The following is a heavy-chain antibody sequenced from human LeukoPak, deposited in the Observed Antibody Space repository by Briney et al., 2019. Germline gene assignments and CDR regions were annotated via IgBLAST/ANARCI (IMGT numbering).Heavy chain of an antibody. V-gene: IGHV3-30*02. J-gene: IGHJ2*01. Sequence: GGSLRLSCAASGFAFSSYGMHWVRQASGKGLEWVAFIRYDGSNKYYADSVKGRFTISRDNAKDTLYLQMNSLRAEDTAVYYCTRVETGQWYFDLWGRGTLVTVSS. CDR2: IRYDGSNK. CDR1: GFAFSSYG. D-gene: IGHD1-14*01. CDR3: TRVETGQWYFDL.